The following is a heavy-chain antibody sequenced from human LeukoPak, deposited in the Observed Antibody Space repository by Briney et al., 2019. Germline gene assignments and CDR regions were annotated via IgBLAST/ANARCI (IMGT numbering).Heavy chain of an antibody. CDR2: ISSTCNPR. D-gene: IGHD1-26*01. J-gene: IGHJ4*02. CDR1: GLTFSDYS. Sequence: PGGSLRLSCTASGLTFSDYSMNWVRQAPGKGLEWVSYISSTCNPRHYAESVEGRFTISRDNAKNSLYLQMNSLRAEDTAVYYCAKMYGGTYIGNWGQGTLVTVSA. V-gene: IGHV3-48*01. CDR3: AKMYGGTYIGN.